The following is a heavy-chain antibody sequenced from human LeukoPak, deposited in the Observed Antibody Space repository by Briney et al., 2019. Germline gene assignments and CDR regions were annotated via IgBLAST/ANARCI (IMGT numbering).Heavy chain of an antibody. Sequence: PSETLSLTCTVSGGSISSYYWSWIRQPPGKGLEWIGYIYYSGSTNYNPSLKSRVTISVDTSKNQFSLKLSSVIAADTAVHYCARTPSYYGSDYWGQGTLVTVSS. D-gene: IGHD3-10*01. J-gene: IGHJ4*02. CDR2: IYYSGST. CDR3: ARTPSYYGSDY. V-gene: IGHV4-59*01. CDR1: GGSISSYY.